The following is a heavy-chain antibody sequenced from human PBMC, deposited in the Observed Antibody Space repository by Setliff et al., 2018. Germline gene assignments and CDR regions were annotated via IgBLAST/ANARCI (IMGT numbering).Heavy chain of an antibody. CDR2: ISNSGGST. J-gene: IGHJ4*02. CDR3: AKGYGSGSYRPLFDY. Sequence: GGSLRLSCAASGFTFSSYAMSWVRQAPGKGLEWVSSISNSGGSTFYADSVKGRFTISRDNSKNTLYVQMNSLRAEDTAVYYCAKGYGSGSYRPLFDYWGQGTLVTVSS. V-gene: IGHV3-23*01. D-gene: IGHD3-10*01. CDR1: GFTFSSYA.